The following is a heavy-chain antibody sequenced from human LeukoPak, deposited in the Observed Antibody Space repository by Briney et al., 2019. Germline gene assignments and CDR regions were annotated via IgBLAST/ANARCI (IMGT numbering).Heavy chain of an antibody. CDR1: GGSISNSNYY. CDR3: ARRSSNPVGAIDY. Sequence: SETLSLTCTVSGGSISNSNYYWGWIRQPPGKGLEWIGSFTYGGGTYYNPSLKSRVTISVDTSKNQFSLKVTSVTAADTAVYYCARRSSNPVGAIDYWGQGTLVIVSP. V-gene: IGHV4-39*01. J-gene: IGHJ4*02. D-gene: IGHD1-26*01. CDR2: FTYGGGT.